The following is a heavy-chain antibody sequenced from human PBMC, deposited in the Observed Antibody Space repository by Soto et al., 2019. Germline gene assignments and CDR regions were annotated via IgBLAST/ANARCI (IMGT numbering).Heavy chain of an antibody. Sequence: PGESLKISCKASGYSFSSYWIGWVRQMPGKGPEWMGIIYPGDSDTRYSPSFQGQVTISADKSISTAYLQWSSLKASDTAMYYCAGGGVRGVITRTRDYYGMDVWGQGTTVTVSS. D-gene: IGHD3-10*01. CDR2: IYPGDSDT. CDR1: GYSFSSYW. J-gene: IGHJ6*02. CDR3: AGGGVRGVITRTRDYYGMDV. V-gene: IGHV5-51*01.